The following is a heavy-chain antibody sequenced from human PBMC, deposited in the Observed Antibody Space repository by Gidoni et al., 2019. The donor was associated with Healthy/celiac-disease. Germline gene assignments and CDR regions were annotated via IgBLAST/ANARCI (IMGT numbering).Heavy chain of an antibody. Sequence: VQLLESGGGLVQPGGSLRLSCAASGFTFSSYAMSWVRQAPGKGLEWVSAIRGSGGSTYYADSVKGRFTISRDNSKNTLYLQMNSLRAEDTAVYYCAKAYSSGWPDYNWFDPWGQGTLVTVSS. J-gene: IGHJ5*02. V-gene: IGHV3-23*01. CDR1: GFTFSSYA. D-gene: IGHD6-19*01. CDR2: IRGSGGST. CDR3: AKAYSSGWPDYNWFDP.